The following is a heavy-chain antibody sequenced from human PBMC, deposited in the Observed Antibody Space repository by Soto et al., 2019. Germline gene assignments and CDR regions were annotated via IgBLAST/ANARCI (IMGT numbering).Heavy chain of an antibody. CDR2: IKSKTDGGTT. V-gene: IGHV3-15*01. CDR1: GFTFSNAW. J-gene: IGHJ4*02. Sequence: GSLRLPCAAAGFTFSNAWMIWVRQAPGKGLEWVGRIKSKTDGGTTDYAAPVKGRFTISRDDSKNTLYLQMNSLKTEDTAVYYCTATLDIVVVPAAMEYDYWGQGTLVTVSS. CDR3: TATLDIVVVPAAMEYDY. D-gene: IGHD2-2*03.